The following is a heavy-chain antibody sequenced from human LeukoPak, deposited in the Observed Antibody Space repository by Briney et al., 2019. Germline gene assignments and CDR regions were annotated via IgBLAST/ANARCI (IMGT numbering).Heavy chain of an antibody. J-gene: IGHJ6*02. Sequence: GGSLRLSCAASGFTFSSYGMHWVRQAPGKGLEWVAVIWYDGSNKYYADSVKGRFTISRDNSKNTLYLQMNSLRAEDTAVYYCARDKSYYDFWSGYSAADYYGMDVWGQGTTVTVSS. D-gene: IGHD3-3*01. CDR1: GFTFSSYG. V-gene: IGHV3-30*19. CDR2: IWYDGSNK. CDR3: ARDKSYYDFWSGYSAADYYGMDV.